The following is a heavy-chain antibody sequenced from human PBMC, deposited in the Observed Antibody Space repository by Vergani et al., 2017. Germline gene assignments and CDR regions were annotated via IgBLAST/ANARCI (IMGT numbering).Heavy chain of an antibody. CDR3: ARELTLGYCSSTSCSNLNWFDP. CDR1: GGSISSSSYY. CDR2: IYYSGST. D-gene: IGHD2-2*01. Sequence: QLQLQESGPGLVKPSETLSLTCTVSGGSISSSSYYWGWIRQPPWKGLEWIGSIYYSGSTYYNPSLKSRVTISVDTSKNQFSLKLSSVTAADPAVYYCARELTLGYCSSTSCSNLNWFDPWGQGTLVTVSS. J-gene: IGHJ5*02. V-gene: IGHV4-39*07.